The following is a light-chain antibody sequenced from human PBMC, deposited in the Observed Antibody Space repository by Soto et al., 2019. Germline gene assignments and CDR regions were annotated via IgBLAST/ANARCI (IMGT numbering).Light chain of an antibody. J-gene: IGKJ1*01. V-gene: IGKV3-20*01. CDR3: QQYDTSHT. Sequence: EIVLTQSPGTLSLSPGEGATLSCRASESISKSLAWYQQPPGQAPRLLIYGASNRATGIPDRFSGSGSGTDFTLTISRLEPADFALYYCQQYDTSHTFGQGTKVEIK. CDR1: ESISKS. CDR2: GAS.